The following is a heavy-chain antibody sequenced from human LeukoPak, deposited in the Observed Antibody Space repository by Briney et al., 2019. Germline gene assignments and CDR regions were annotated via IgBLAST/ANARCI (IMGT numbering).Heavy chain of an antibody. CDR1: GGSISSYY. V-gene: IGHV4-59*01. D-gene: IGHD5-18*01. CDR3: AAYRTQARGYSYGYLVY. CDR2: IYYSGST. J-gene: IGHJ4*02. Sequence: SETLSLTCTVSGGSISSYYWSWIRQPPGKGLEWIRYIYYSGSTNYNPFFKSRVTISVDTSKNQFSLKLSSVTAADTAVYYCAAYRTQARGYSYGYLVYWGQGTLVTVSS.